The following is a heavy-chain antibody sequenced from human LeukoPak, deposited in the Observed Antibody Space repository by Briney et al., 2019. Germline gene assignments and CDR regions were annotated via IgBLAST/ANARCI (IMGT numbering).Heavy chain of an antibody. CDR2: IYTSGST. J-gene: IGHJ4*02. Sequence: SETLSLTCTVSGGSISSDYWSWIRQPAGKGLEWIGRIYTSGSTNYNPSLKSRVTISVDKSKNQFSLKLSSVTAADTAVNYCARDRTVGATNGDYFDYWGQGTLVTVSS. D-gene: IGHD1-26*01. CDR1: GGSISSDY. CDR3: ARDRTVGATNGDYFDY. V-gene: IGHV4-4*07.